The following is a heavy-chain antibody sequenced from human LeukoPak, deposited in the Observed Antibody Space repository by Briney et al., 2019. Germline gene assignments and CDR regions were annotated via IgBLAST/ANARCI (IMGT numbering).Heavy chain of an antibody. D-gene: IGHD3-10*01. CDR3: ARDSTMVRGVTNLYGMDV. CDR2: ISSSGSTI. V-gene: IGHV3-11*01. CDR1: GFTFSDCY. J-gene: IGHJ6*02. Sequence: GGSLRLSCAASGFTFSDCYMSWIRQAPGKGLEWVSYISSSGSTIYYADSVKGRFTISRDNAKNSLYLQMNSLRAEDTAVYYCARDSTMVRGVTNLYGMDVWGQGTTVTVSS.